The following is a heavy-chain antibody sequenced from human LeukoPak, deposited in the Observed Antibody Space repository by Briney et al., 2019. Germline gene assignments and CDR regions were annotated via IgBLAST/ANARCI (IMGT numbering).Heavy chain of an antibody. V-gene: IGHV3-7*01. CDR3: EAFGI. Sequence: GGSLRLSCAASGFTFSSYGMHRVRQAPGKGLEWVANIKQDGSEKYYVDSVKGRFTISRDNAKNSLYLQMNSLRAEDTAVYYCEAFGIWGQGTMVTVSS. J-gene: IGHJ3*02. CDR2: IKQDGSEK. CDR1: GFTFSSYG.